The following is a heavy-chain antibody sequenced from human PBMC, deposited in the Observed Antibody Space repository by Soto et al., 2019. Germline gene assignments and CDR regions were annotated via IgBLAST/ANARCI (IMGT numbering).Heavy chain of an antibody. CDR3: ARDCGTAVTTHYLDF. CDR1: GYNFNACG. Sequence: QVEVVQSGPEVKKPGASVKVSCKASGYNFNACGISWVRQAPGQGLEWMGWISSHTGNTNYAQNLQGRVTMTTDTSTTIVYMELGSLTSDDTAVYYCARDCGTAVTTHYLDFWGQGSLVTVSS. D-gene: IGHD4-17*01. V-gene: IGHV1-18*01. J-gene: IGHJ4*02. CDR2: ISSHTGNT.